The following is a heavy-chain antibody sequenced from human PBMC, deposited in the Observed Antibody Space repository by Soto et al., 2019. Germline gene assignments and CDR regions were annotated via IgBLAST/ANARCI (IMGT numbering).Heavy chain of an antibody. Sequence: EVQLVESGGGLVQPGRSLRLSCAASGFTFDDFAMHWVRQAPGKGLEWVSGISWSSGTIHYADSVKGRFTISRDNAKNSLYLQMNSLRPEHTAVYYCAKDAAVGGDFFSSDLWGRGPLVTVSS. V-gene: IGHV3-9*01. CDR2: ISWSSGTI. CDR1: GFTFDDFA. J-gene: IGHJ2*01. D-gene: IGHD4-17*01. CDR3: AKDAAVGGDFFSSDL.